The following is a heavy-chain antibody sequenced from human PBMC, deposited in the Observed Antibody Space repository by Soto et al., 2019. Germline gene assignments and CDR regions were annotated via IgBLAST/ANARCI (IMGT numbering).Heavy chain of an antibody. CDR3: ARGDWPPGSLFDP. Sequence: ASVKVSCKASGYTFTSYYMHWVRQAPGQGLEWMGIINPSGGSTSYAQKFQGRVTMTRDTSTSTAYMELSSLRSDDTAVYYCARGDWPPGSLFDPWGQGTLVTVSS. CDR2: INPSGGST. CDR1: GYTFTSYY. V-gene: IGHV1-46*01. J-gene: IGHJ5*02. D-gene: IGHD2-21*02.